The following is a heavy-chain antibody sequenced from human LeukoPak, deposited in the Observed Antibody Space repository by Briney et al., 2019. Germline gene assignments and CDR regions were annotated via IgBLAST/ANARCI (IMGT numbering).Heavy chain of an antibody. V-gene: IGHV3-48*01. D-gene: IGHD3-10*01. CDR2: ISSSSSTI. CDR1: GFTFSSYS. CDR3: ARDQGSYYFDY. Sequence: GGSLRLSCAASGFTFSSYSMNWVRQAPGKGLEWVSYISSSSSTIYYADSVKGRFTISRDNAKNSLYLQMDSLRAEDTAVYYRARDQGSYYFDYWGQGTLVTVSS. J-gene: IGHJ4*02.